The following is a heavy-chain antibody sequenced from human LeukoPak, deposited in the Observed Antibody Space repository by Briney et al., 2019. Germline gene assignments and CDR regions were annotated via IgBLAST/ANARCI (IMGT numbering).Heavy chain of an antibody. D-gene: IGHD5-18*01. CDR1: GVTFSGYS. J-gene: IGHJ4*02. CDR2: ITATSLHI. V-gene: IGHV3-21*01. CDR3: ARWVDTTMDYYFDY. Sequence: GGSLRLSCAASGVTFSGYSMNWVRQAPGKGLEWVSAITATSLHIYYADSVKGRFTISRDNAKNSLYLQMNSLRAEDTAVYYCARWVDTTMDYYFDYWGQGTLVTVSS.